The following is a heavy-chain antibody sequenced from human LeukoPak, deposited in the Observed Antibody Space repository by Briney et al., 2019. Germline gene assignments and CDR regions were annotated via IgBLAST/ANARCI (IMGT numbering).Heavy chain of an antibody. J-gene: IGHJ4*02. D-gene: IGHD1-7*01. CDR2: ISSTSSTI. Sequence: ISSTSSTIYYADSVKGRFTISRDNAKNSLYLQMNSLRAEDTAVYYCARDLSSGNWNYGIDYWGQGTLVTVSS. V-gene: IGHV3-48*01. CDR3: ARDLSSGNWNYGIDY.